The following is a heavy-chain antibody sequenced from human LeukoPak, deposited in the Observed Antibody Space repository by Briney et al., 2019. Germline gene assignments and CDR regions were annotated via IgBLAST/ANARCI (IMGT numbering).Heavy chain of an antibody. D-gene: IGHD5-18*01. CDR2: IIPIFGTA. Sequence: ASVKVSCKASGGTFSSYAISWVRRAPGQGLEWMGGIIPIFGTANYAQKFQGRVTITADESTSTAYMELSSLRSEDTAVYYCARDPSYGEVTPFDYWGQGTLVTVSS. V-gene: IGHV1-69*13. J-gene: IGHJ4*02. CDR3: ARDPSYGEVTPFDY. CDR1: GGTFSSYA.